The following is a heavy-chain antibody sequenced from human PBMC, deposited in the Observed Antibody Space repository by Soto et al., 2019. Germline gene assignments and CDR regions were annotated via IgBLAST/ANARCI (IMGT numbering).Heavy chain of an antibody. CDR1: GYSFTSYW. CDR3: ARHLVGSTRGNFDY. Sequence: PGESLKISCKTSGYSFTSYWIGWVRQMPGKGMEWMGNIYPYDSDTRYSPSFQGQVTIPADTSITTAYLQWSGLRASDTAMYFCARHLVGSTRGNFDYWGQGTLVTVSS. D-gene: IGHD2-2*01. J-gene: IGHJ4*01. CDR2: IYPYDSDT. V-gene: IGHV5-51*01.